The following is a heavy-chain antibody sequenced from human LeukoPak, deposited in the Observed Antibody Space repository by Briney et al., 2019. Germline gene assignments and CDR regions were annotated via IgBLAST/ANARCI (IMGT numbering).Heavy chain of an antibody. CDR1: GYTFTSNA. V-gene: IGHV1-3*04. D-gene: IGHD6-19*01. CDR3: ARDLSAVAGLGDY. Sequence: ASVKVSCKASGYTFTSNAMHWVRQAPGHRLEWMGWLKTGNGNTKYSQKFQGRVTITRDTSASTAYLELSNLRSEDTAVYYCARDLSAVAGLGDYWGQGTLVTVSS. J-gene: IGHJ4*02. CDR2: LKTGNGNT.